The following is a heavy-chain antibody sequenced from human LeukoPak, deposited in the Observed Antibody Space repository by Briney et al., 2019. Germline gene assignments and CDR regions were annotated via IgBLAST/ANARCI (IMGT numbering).Heavy chain of an antibody. CDR3: AKLSGSTYSLWYFDY. CDR1: GFTFSNYA. CDR2: ISGSGGGT. V-gene: IGHV3-23*01. Sequence: PGGSLRLSCAASGFTFSNYAMSWVRQAPGKGLEWVSTISGSGGGTNYADSVKGRFIISRDNSKNMLYLQMNSLRAEDTAVFYCAKLSGSTYSLWYFDYWGQGTLVTVSS. D-gene: IGHD3-10*01. J-gene: IGHJ4*02.